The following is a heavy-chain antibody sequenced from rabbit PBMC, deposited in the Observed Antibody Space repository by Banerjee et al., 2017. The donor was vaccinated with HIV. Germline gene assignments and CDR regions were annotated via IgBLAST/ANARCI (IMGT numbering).Heavy chain of an antibody. CDR3: ARDGSSYATGAFDP. V-gene: IGHV1S40*01. J-gene: IGHJ2*01. D-gene: IGHD8-1*01. CDR1: GFTLSSSYY. Sequence: QSLVESGGGLVQPEGSLTLTCTASGFTLSSSYYMCCVRQAPGKGLEWIGCIYIISGTTYYASWAKGRFSISPSSSTTMTLQMTSLTAADSAPYFCARDGSSYATGAFDPWGPGTLVTVS. CDR2: IYIISGTT.